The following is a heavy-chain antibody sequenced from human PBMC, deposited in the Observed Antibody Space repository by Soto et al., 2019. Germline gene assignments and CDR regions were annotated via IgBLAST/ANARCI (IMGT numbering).Heavy chain of an antibody. Sequence: GGSLRLSCAASGFTFDDYAMHWVRQAPGKGLEWVSGISWNSGSIGYADSVKGRFTISRDNAKNSLYLQMNSLRAEDTALYYCAKDSAPYGPGWKYYYYGMDVWGQGTTVTVSS. J-gene: IGHJ6*02. D-gene: IGHD3-10*01. CDR3: AKDSAPYGPGWKYYYYGMDV. CDR1: GFTFDDYA. V-gene: IGHV3-9*01. CDR2: ISWNSGSI.